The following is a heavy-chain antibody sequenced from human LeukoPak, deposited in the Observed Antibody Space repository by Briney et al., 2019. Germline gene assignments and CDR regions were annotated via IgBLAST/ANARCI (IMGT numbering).Heavy chain of an antibody. V-gene: IGHV2-5*02. D-gene: IGHD1-7*01. CDR2: IYWDDDK. CDR1: GFSLRPSGAV. Sequence: SGTTLVKPTQTLTLTCTFSGFSLRPSGAVVGWIRQPPTKALRCLAHIYWDDDKRYSASLKSRLTITKDASKNQVVRTMSNIDPVDTATYYCAHTFTGTRRPYRYWGQGTLVTVS. CDR3: AHTFTGTRRPYRY. J-gene: IGHJ4*02.